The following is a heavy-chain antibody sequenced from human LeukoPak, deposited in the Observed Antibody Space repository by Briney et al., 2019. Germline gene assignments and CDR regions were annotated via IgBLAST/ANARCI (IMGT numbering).Heavy chain of an antibody. CDR2: ISYDGSNK. V-gene: IGHV3-30*03. D-gene: IGHD3-10*01. CDR1: GFTFSSYG. J-gene: IGHJ3*02. Sequence: PGRSLRLSCAASGFTFSSYGMHWVRQAPGKGLEWVAVISYDGSNKYYADSVKGRFTISRDNSKNTLYLQMNSLRAEDTAVYYCARDRGSGSYDAFDIWGQGTMVTVSS. CDR3: ARDRGSGSYDAFDI.